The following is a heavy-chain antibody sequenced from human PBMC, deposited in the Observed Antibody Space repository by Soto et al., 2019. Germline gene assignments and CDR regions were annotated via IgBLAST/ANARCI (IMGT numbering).Heavy chain of an antibody. D-gene: IGHD4-4*01. CDR3: ARLDYSNYVDDY. V-gene: IGHV4-59*08. CDR1: GGSISSYY. CDR2: IYYSGST. Sequence: SETLSLTCTVSGGSISSYYWSWIRQPPGKGLEWIGYIYYSGSTNYNPSLKGRVTISVDTSKNQFSLKLSSVTAADTAVYYCARLDYSNYVDDYWGQGTLVTVSS. J-gene: IGHJ4*02.